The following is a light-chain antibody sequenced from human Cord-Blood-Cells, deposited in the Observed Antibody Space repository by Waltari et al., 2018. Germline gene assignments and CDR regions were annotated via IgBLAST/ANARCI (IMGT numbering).Light chain of an antibody. J-gene: IGLJ2*01. CDR3: CSYAGSYTYVV. CDR1: SSDVGGYNY. V-gene: IGLV2-11*01. CDR2: DVS. Sequence: QSALTQPRSVSGSPGQSVTISCTGTSSDVGGYNYVSWYQQHPGKAPTLMIYDVSKRPSGVPDGFSGSKDGNTASLTISGLHAEDEADYYCCSYAGSYTYVVFGGGTKLTVL.